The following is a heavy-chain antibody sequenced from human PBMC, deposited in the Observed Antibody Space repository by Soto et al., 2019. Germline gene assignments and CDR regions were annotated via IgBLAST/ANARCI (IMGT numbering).Heavy chain of an antibody. D-gene: IGHD5-18*01. J-gene: IGHJ6*02. CDR1: GGSISSYY. Sequence: PSETLPLTCTVSGGSISSYYWSWIRRPPGKGLEWIGYIYYSGSTNYNPSLKSRVTISVDTSKNQFSLKLSSVTAADTAVYYCARESNTAYYYYYYGMDVWGQGTTVTVSS. V-gene: IGHV4-59*01. CDR3: ARESNTAYYYYYYGMDV. CDR2: IYYSGST.